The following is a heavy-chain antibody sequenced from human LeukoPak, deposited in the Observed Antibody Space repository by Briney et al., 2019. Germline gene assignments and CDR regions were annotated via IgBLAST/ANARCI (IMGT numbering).Heavy chain of an antibody. CDR1: GFTFSNYA. Sequence: GGSLRLSCAASGFTFSNYAMHWARQAPGKGLEWVAFIRNDESDKYYADSVKGRFTISRDNSKDTLYLQMSSLRVEDTAVYYCTKGLSVMVFGVAPPHQWGQGTRVTVSS. J-gene: IGHJ1*01. D-gene: IGHD3/OR15-3a*01. V-gene: IGHV3-30*02. CDR3: TKGLSVMVFGVAPPHQ. CDR2: IRNDESDK.